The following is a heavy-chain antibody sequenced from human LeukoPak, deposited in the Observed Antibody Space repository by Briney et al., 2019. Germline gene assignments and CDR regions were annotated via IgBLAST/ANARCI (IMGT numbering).Heavy chain of an antibody. Sequence: GGSLRLSCAASGFTFSSYAMSWVRQAPGKGQEWVSAISGSGGSTYYADSVKGRFTISRDNSKYTLYLQMNSLRAEDTAVYYCAKDYGDYGIDYWGQGTLVTVSS. V-gene: IGHV3-23*01. CDR2: ISGSGGST. CDR3: AKDYGDYGIDY. D-gene: IGHD4-17*01. CDR1: GFTFSSYA. J-gene: IGHJ4*02.